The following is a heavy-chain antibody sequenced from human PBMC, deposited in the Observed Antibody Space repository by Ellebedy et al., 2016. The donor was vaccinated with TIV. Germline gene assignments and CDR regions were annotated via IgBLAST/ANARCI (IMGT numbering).Heavy chain of an antibody. CDR1: GFTFSSYG. CDR2: IWYDGSNE. CDR3: VRAVGTSGTGAPY. D-gene: IGHD3-10*01. Sequence: GESLKISCVVSGFTFSSYGMHWVRQAPGKGLEWVAVIWYDGSNEYYADSVKGRFTISRDNSKNTLHLQMNSLRVEDTAVYYCVRAVGTSGTGAPYWGQGTLVSVSS. J-gene: IGHJ4*02. V-gene: IGHV3-33*08.